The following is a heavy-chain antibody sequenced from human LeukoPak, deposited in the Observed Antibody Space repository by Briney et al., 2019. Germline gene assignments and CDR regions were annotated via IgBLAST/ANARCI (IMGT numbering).Heavy chain of an antibody. J-gene: IGHJ4*02. D-gene: IGHD3-10*01. CDR1: GYISASYG. CDR3: ARDTALIITPGGPDY. Sequence: GASVKVSCKASGYISASYGISWVRQAPGQGLEWMGWISAYNGDTKYAQNLQGRVTLTTDTSTGTAYMELRSLTSDDTALYYCARDTALIITPGGPDYWGRGTLITVSS. CDR2: ISAYNGDT. V-gene: IGHV1-18*01.